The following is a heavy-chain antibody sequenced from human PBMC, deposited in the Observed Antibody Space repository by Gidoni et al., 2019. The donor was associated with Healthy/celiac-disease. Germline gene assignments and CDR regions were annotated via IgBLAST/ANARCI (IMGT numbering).Heavy chain of an antibody. V-gene: IGHV2-5*01. D-gene: IGHD3-22*01. J-gene: IGHJ4*02. CDR2: IYWNDDK. CDR3: AHISLSTPRKYYYDSSGYYYFHN. Sequence: QITLKESGPTLVKPTQTLTLTCTFSGFSLSTSGVGVGWIRQPPGKALEWLALIYWNDDKRYSPSLKSRLTITKDTSKNQVVLTMTNMDPVDTATYYCAHISLSTPRKYYYDSSGYYYFHNWGQGTLVTVSS. CDR1: GFSLSTSGVG.